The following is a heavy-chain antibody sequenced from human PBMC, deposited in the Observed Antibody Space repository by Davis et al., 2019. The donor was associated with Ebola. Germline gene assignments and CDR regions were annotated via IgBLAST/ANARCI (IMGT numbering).Heavy chain of an antibody. D-gene: IGHD2-21*02. J-gene: IGHJ4*02. Sequence: MPGGSLRLSCAVYGGSFSGYYWGWTRQSPGKGLEWIGEINRSGTTNYNPSLKSRVTISLETSNNQFSLNLSSVTAADTAVYYCARRSRGATCGGDCPRDYWGQGTLATVSS. CDR1: GGSFSGYY. V-gene: IGHV4-34*01. CDR2: INRSGTT. CDR3: ARRSRGATCGGDCPRDY.